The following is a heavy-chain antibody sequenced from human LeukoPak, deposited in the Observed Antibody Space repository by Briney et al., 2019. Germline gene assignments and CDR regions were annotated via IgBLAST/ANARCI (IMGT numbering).Heavy chain of an antibody. Sequence: GRSLRLSCAASGFTFSSYAMHWVRQAPGKGLEWVAVISYDGSNKYYADSVKGRFTISRGNSKNTLYLQMNSLRAEDTAVYYCARGGSSAGYFDYWGQGTLVTVSS. CDR2: ISYDGSNK. V-gene: IGHV3-30-3*01. CDR3: ARGGSSAGYFDY. D-gene: IGHD1-26*01. CDR1: GFTFSSYA. J-gene: IGHJ4*02.